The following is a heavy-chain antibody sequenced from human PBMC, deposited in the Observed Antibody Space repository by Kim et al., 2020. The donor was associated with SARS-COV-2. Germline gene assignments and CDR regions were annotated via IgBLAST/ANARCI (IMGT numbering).Heavy chain of an antibody. Sequence: SETLSLTCTVSGGSISSSSYYWGWIRQPPGKGLEWIGSIYYSGSTYYNPSLKSRVTISVDTSKNQFSLKLSSVTAADTAVYYCARQGGIAAAGTFDYWGQGTLVTVSS. V-gene: IGHV4-39*01. CDR2: IYYSGST. CDR1: GGSISSSSYY. CDR3: ARQGGIAAAGTFDY. J-gene: IGHJ4*02. D-gene: IGHD6-13*01.